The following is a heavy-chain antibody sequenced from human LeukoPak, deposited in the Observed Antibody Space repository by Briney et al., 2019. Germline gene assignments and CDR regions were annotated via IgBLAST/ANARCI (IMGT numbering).Heavy chain of an antibody. CDR1: GFTVSTNY. CDR3: ARGLLRDGYTYSYSFDY. J-gene: IGHJ4*02. V-gene: IGHV3-66*01. CDR2: VYMGGTT. D-gene: IGHD5-18*01. Sequence: GGSLRLSCAASGFTVSTNYMNWVRQAPGKGPEWVSVVYMGGTTYYADSVKGRFTISRDITKNTIYLQMNNLRAEDTAVYYCARGLLRDGYTYSYSFDYWGQGTLVTVSS.